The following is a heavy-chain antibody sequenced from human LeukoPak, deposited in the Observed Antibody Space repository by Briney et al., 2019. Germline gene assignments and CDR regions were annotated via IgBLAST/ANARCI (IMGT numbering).Heavy chain of an antibody. J-gene: IGHJ5*02. CDR1: GYTFTSYG. CDR2: ISAYNGNT. Sequence: ASVKVSCKASGYTFTSYGISWVRQAPGQGLEWVGWISAYNGNTHYAQKVQGRVTMTTDTSTSTAYMELRSLRSDDTAVYYCARGGLVVVVPATPSTAPGLLHWFGPWGQGTLVTVSS. D-gene: IGHD2-15*01. V-gene: IGHV1-18*01. CDR3: ARGGLVVVVPATPSTAPGLLHWFGP.